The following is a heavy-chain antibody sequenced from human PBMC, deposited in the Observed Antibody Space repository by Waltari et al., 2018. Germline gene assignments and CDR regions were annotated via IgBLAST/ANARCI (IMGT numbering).Heavy chain of an antibody. J-gene: IGHJ6*02. D-gene: IGHD6-19*01. CDR1: GGSISGYY. Sequence: QVQLQESGPGLVKPSETLSLTCTVSGGSISGYYWRWIRQPPGKGLEWIGEINHSGSTNYNPSLKSRVTISVDTSKNQFSLKLSSVTAADTAVYYCARDLIAVAGTDIYYYYGMDVWGQGTTVTVSS. V-gene: IGHV4-34*01. CDR2: INHSGST. CDR3: ARDLIAVAGTDIYYYYGMDV.